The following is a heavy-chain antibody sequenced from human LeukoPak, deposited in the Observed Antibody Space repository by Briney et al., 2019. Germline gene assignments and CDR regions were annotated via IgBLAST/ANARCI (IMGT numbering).Heavy chain of an antibody. CDR3: ARDYYGSGAYAFDI. Sequence: SETLSLTCAVYGGSFSGYYWSWIRQPPGKGLEWIGYIYYSGSTNYNPSLKSRVTISVDTSKNQFSLKLSSVTAADTAVYYCARDYYGSGAYAFDIWGQGTMVTVSS. D-gene: IGHD3-10*01. V-gene: IGHV4-59*01. J-gene: IGHJ3*02. CDR2: IYYSGST. CDR1: GGSFSGYY.